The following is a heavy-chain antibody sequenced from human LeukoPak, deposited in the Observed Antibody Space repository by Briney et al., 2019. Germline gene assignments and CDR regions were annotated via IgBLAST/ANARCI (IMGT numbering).Heavy chain of an antibody. J-gene: IGHJ4*02. V-gene: IGHV3-20*04. Sequence: XXXSGFTXDNYGMRWVRQAPGKGLEWVSSINGNGGSTAYADSVKGRFTISRDNAKNSLYMQMNSLRAEDTGLYYXXXXDXXXXXXXXDYWGXXTXVTVSS. CDR1: GFTXDNYG. CDR2: INGNGGST. CDR3: XXXDXXXXXXXXDY.